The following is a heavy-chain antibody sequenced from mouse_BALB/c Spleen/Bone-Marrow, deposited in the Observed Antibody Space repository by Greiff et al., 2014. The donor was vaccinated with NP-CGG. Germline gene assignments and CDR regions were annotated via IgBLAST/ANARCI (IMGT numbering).Heavy chain of an antibody. CDR1: GFDFSGYW. CDR3: ARNGYYGWSAY. D-gene: IGHD2-3*01. CDR2: INPDSSTI. J-gene: IGHJ3*01. Sequence: VQLQQSGGGLVQPGGSLKLSCAASGFDFSGYWMNWVRQAPGKGLEWIGEINPDSSTINYTPSLKDKFIISRDNAKNTLYLQMSKVRSEDTALYYCARNGYYGWSAYWGQGLWSLSLQ. V-gene: IGHV4-1*02.